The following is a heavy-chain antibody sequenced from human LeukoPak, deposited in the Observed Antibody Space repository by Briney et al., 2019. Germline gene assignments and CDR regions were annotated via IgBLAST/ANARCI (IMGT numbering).Heavy chain of an antibody. V-gene: IGHV3-21*01. CDR1: GFTFSSYS. Sequence: GGSLRLSCAASGFTFSSYSMNWVRQAPGKGLEWVSSISSSSYIYYADSVKGRFTISRDNAKNSLYLQMNSLRAEDTAVYYCARAVAGTSFDYWGQGTLVTVSS. CDR2: ISSSSYI. J-gene: IGHJ4*02. D-gene: IGHD6-19*01. CDR3: ARAVAGTSFDY.